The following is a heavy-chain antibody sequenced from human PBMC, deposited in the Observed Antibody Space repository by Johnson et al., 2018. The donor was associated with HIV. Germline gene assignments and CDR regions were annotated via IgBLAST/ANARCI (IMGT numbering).Heavy chain of an antibody. Sequence: VPLVESGGGLVQPGGSLRLSCAGSGFTFRRYGMHWFRHAPGMGLEGVAFLWYDGSNEYYADSVKDRFTISRDNSNNTLYLQMSSLRAEDTAVYYCAKDLVVTAPGAFDIWGQGTMVTVSS. CDR1: GFTFRRYG. V-gene: IGHV3-30*02. CDR2: LWYDGSNE. CDR3: AKDLVVTAPGAFDI. D-gene: IGHD2-21*02. J-gene: IGHJ3*02.